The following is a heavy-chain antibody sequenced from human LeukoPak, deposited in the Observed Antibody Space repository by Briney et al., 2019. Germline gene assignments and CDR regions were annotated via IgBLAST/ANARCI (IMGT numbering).Heavy chain of an antibody. J-gene: IGHJ4*02. D-gene: IGHD5-12*01. CDR2: INPNSGGT. CDR1: GYTFTGYY. V-gene: IGHV1-2*02. CDR3: ARGRIVAIYFDY. Sequence: ASVKVSCKASGYTFTGYYMHWVRQAPGQGLEWMGWINPNSGGTNYAQKFQGRVTMTRDTSISTAYMELSRLRSEDTAVYYCARGRIVAIYFDYWGQGTLVTVSS.